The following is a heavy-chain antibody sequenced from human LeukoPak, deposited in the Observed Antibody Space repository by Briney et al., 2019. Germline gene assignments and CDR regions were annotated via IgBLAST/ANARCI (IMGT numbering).Heavy chain of an antibody. V-gene: IGHV1-2*02. CDR1: GHTFTGYY. Sequence: ASVKVSCKASGHTFTGYYMHWVRQAPGQGLEWMGWINPNSGGTNYAQKFQGRVTMTRDTSISTAYMELGRLRSDDTAVYYCARDPPRITIFERYYGMDVWGQGTTVTVSS. CDR3: ARDPPRITIFERYYGMDV. J-gene: IGHJ6*02. CDR2: INPNSGGT. D-gene: IGHD3-3*01.